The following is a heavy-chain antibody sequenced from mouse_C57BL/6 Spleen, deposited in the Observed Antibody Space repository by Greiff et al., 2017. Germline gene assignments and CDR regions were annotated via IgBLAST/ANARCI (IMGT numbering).Heavy chain of an antibody. V-gene: IGHV2-9-1*01. CDR2: IWTGGGT. D-gene: IGHD1-1*01. CDR1: GFSLTSYA. Sequence: QVLLKESGPGLVAPSQSLSITCTVSGFSLTSYAISWVRQPPGKGLEWLGVIWTGGGTNYNSALKSRLSISKDNSKSQVFLKMNSLQTDDTARYFCARNDYGSSYWYFDVWGTGTTVTVSS. J-gene: IGHJ1*03. CDR3: ARNDYGSSYWYFDV.